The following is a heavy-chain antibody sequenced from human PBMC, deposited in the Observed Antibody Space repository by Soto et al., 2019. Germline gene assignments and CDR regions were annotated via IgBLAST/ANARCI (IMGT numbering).Heavy chain of an antibody. CDR2: IWFAGSNK. CDR3: AREVSGSGYSYY. CDR1: GFTFSTYG. J-gene: IGHJ4*02. Sequence: QVQLVESGGGVVQPGGSLRLSCAASGFTFSTYGMHWVRQAPGKGLEWVAAIWFAGSNKYYADSVKGRSTISRDNSKNTLYLQMNSLRAEDTAVYYCAREVSGSGYSYYWGQGTLVTVSS. V-gene: IGHV3-33*01. D-gene: IGHD3-22*01.